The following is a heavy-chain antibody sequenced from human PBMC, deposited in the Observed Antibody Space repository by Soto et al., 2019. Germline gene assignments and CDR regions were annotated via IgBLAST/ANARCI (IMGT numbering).Heavy chain of an antibody. D-gene: IGHD2-2*02. J-gene: IGHJ6*02. CDR1: GYSFTSYW. CDR3: ARTGTPYCSSTSCYKRWDYYYGMDV. V-gene: IGHV5-51*01. CDR2: IYPGDSDT. Sequence: PGESLKISCKGSGYSFTSYWIGWVRQVPGKGLEWMGIIYPGDSDTRYSPSFQGQVTISADKSISTAYLQSSSLKASDTAMYYCARTGTPYCSSTSCYKRWDYYYGMDVWGQGTTVTVSS.